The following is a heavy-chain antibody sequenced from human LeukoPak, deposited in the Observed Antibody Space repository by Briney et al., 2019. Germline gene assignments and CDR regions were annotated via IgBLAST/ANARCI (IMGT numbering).Heavy chain of an antibody. J-gene: IGHJ6*03. CDR3: ARGSSSWYGVYYYYYMDV. V-gene: IGHV4-59*01. CDR2: IYYSGST. Sequence: SETLSLTCTVSGGSISTYYWSWIRQPPGKALEWIGYIYYSGSTNYNPSLKSRVTISVDASKNQFSLKLSSVTAADTAVYYCARGSSSWYGVYYYYYMDVWGKGTTVTVSS. D-gene: IGHD6-13*01. CDR1: GGSISTYY.